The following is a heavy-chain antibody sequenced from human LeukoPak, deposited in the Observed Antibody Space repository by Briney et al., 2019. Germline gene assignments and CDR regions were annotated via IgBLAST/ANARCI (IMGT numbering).Heavy chain of an antibody. V-gene: IGHV1-18*01. CDR3: ARAGSGSGWYFDY. J-gene: IGHJ4*02. D-gene: IGHD6-19*01. Sequence: GASVKVSCKASGYDFTSVGITWVRRAPGQGLEWMGWISPYNGNTRYAQKSQGRVAMTTDTSTTTAYMELRGLRFNDTAVYYCARAGSGSGWYFDYWGQGTLVTVSS. CDR2: ISPYNGNT. CDR1: GYDFTSVG.